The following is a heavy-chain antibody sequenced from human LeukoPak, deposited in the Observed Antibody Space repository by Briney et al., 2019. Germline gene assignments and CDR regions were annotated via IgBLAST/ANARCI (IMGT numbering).Heavy chain of an antibody. J-gene: IGHJ5*02. Sequence: SVKVSCKASGGTFSSYAISWVRQAPGQGLEWMGRIIPILGIANYAQKFQGRVTITADKSTSTVYMELSSLRSEDTAVYYCARADSGGDSSGYKWFDPWGQGTLVTVSS. D-gene: IGHD3-22*01. CDR2: IIPILGIA. V-gene: IGHV1-69*04. CDR1: GGTFSSYA. CDR3: ARADSGGDSSGYKWFDP.